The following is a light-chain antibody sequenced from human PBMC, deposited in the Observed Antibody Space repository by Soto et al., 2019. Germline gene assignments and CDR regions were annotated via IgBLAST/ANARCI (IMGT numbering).Light chain of an antibody. CDR3: QQRINWPVT. CDR2: DAS. J-gene: IGKJ5*01. V-gene: IGKV3-11*01. CDR1: QSVNRY. Sequence: EIVLTQSPATLSLFPGENVTLSCGASQSVNRYLAWYQRTPVQAPRLLIYDASIRATGIPDRFSVSGSGTDFTLTISRIEPVVFALYYCQQRINWPVTFGQGTRLEF.